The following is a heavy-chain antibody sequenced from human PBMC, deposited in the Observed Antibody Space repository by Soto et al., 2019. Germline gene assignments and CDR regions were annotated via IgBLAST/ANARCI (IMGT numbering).Heavy chain of an antibody. D-gene: IGHD6-19*01. CDR2: IDPSDSYT. V-gene: IGHV5-10-1*01. Sequence: GESLKISCKGSEYSFTSYWISWVRQMPGKGLEWMGRIDPSDSYTNYSPSFQGHVTISADKSISTAYLQWCSLKASDTAMYYCARHDSSGWPEYYYYGMEVWGQGTTVTVSS. J-gene: IGHJ6*02. CDR1: EYSFTSYW. CDR3: ARHDSSGWPEYYYYGMEV.